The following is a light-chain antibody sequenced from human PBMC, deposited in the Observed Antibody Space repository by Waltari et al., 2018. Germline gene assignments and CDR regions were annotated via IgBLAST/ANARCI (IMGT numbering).Light chain of an antibody. Sequence: EIVLTQSPGSLSSSPGERVTLSCRASQSVSRALAWYQQKPGQAPRLLIFGASNRATGIPDRFSGSGSETDFSLTISRLEPEDFAVYYCQHYVRLPATFGQGTKVEI. CDR3: QHYVRLPAT. J-gene: IGKJ1*01. CDR1: QSVSRA. CDR2: GAS. V-gene: IGKV3-20*01.